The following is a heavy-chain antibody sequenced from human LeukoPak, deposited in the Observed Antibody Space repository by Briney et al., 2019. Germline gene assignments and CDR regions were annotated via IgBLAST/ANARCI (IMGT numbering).Heavy chain of an antibody. V-gene: IGHV3-23*01. CDR3: AKDMVDYDSSGYYHY. Sequence: GGSLRLSCAASGFTFSSYSMNWVRQAPGKGLEWVSAISGSGGSTYHADSVKGRFTISRDNSKNTLYLQMNSLRAEDTAVYYCAKDMVDYDSSGYYHYWGQGTLVTVSS. CDR1: GFTFSSYS. D-gene: IGHD3-22*01. CDR2: ISGSGGST. J-gene: IGHJ4*02.